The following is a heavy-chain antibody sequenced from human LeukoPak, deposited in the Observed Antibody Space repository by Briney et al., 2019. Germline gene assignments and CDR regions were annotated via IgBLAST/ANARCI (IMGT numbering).Heavy chain of an antibody. Sequence: ASETLSLTCTVSGGSISSSSYYWGWIRQPPGKGLEWIGSIYYSGSTYYNPSLKSRVTISVDTSKNQFSLKLSSVTAADTAVYYCARVRYDYGDYGGPYYYYYYMDVWGKGTTVTVSS. CDR3: ARVRYDYGDYGGPYYYYYYMDV. D-gene: IGHD4-17*01. J-gene: IGHJ6*03. CDR2: IYYSGST. CDR1: GGSISSSSYY. V-gene: IGHV4-39*07.